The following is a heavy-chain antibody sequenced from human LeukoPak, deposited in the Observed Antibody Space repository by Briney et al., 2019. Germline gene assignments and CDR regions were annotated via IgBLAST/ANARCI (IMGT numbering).Heavy chain of an antibody. CDR2: ISFDSSGK. J-gene: IGHJ3*01. V-gene: IGHV3-48*01. CDR3: ARVYNVAFDV. CDR1: GFTFSIYS. D-gene: IGHD3-10*01. Sequence: GGSLRLSCAASGFTFSIYSMNWVRQAPVKGLEWVSDISFDSSGKYYADSVKGRFTVSRDNAKNSLYLQMNSLTAEDTALYYCARVYNVAFDVWGQGTMVTVSS.